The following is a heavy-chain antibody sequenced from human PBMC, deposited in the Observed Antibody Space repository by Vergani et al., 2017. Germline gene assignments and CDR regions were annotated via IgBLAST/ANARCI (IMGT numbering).Heavy chain of an antibody. J-gene: IGHJ5*02. CDR1: GGTFSSYT. Sequence: QVQLVHSGAEVKKPGSSVKVSCKASGGTFSSYTISWVRQAPGQGLEWMGRIIPILGIANYAQKFQGRVTITADKSTSTAYMELSSLRSEDTAVYYCAGSIGYCSSTSCYWFDPWGQGTLVTVSS. CDR2: IIPILGIA. CDR3: AGSIGYCSSTSCYWFDP. V-gene: IGHV1-69*02. D-gene: IGHD2-2*01.